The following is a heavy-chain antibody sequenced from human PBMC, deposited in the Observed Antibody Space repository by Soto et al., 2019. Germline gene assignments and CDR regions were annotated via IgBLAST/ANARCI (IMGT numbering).Heavy chain of an antibody. V-gene: IGHV1-69*02. CDR1: GGTFSSYT. CDR3: ARLALPGIVPTSRLDAFEI. J-gene: IGHJ3*02. Sequence: QVQLVQSGAEVKKPGSSVKVSCKASGGTFSSYTISWVRQAPGQGLEWMGRIIPILGIANYAQKFQGRVTITADKATSTDYMELSSLRSEDTAVYYCARLALPGIVPTSRLDAFEIWGQGTMVTVSS. D-gene: IGHD5-12*01. CDR2: IIPILGIA.